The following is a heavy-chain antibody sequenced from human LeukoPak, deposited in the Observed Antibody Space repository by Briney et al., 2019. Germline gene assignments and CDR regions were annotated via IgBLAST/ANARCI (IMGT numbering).Heavy chain of an antibody. CDR1: GFTFSSYG. CDR2: IRYDGSNK. J-gene: IGHJ4*02. CDR3: AKDRDCSSTSCSWDY. D-gene: IGHD2-2*01. Sequence: GGSLRLSCAASGFTFSSYGMHWVRQAPGKGLEWVAFIRYDGSNKYYADSVKGRFTISRDNSKNTLYLQMNSLRAEDTAVYYCAKDRDCSSTSCSWDYWGQGTLVTVSS. V-gene: IGHV3-30*02.